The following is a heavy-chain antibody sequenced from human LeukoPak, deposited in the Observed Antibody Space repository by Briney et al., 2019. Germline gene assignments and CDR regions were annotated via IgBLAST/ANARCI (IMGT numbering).Heavy chain of an antibody. D-gene: IGHD2-21*01. CDR3: ARGAYCGGDCPLPNSLY. J-gene: IGHJ4*02. CDR1: GFTFSTSW. CDR2: IKQDGREK. Sequence: GGSLRLSCAASGFTFSTSWMTWVRQAPGKGLEWVANIKQDGREKYYVDSVKGRFTISRDNTKNSLYLQMNGLRAEDTAVYYCARGAYCGGDCPLPNSLYWGRGTLVTVSS. V-gene: IGHV3-7*01.